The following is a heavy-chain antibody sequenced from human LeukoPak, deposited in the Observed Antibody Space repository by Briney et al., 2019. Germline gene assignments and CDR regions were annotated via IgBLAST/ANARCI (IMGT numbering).Heavy chain of an antibody. CDR2: IYYSGST. CDR1: GGPISSHY. D-gene: IGHD6-13*01. V-gene: IGHV4-59*11. Sequence: PSETLSLTCTVSGGPISSHYWSWIRQPPGKGLEWIGYIYYSGSTHYNPSLKSRVTISVDTSKNQFSLKLTSVTAADTAVYYCARDTGSVAGHDYWGQGTLVTVSS. J-gene: IGHJ4*02. CDR3: ARDTGSVAGHDY.